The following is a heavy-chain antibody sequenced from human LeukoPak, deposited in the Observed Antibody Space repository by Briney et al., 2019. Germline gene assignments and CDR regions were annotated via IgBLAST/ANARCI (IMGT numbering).Heavy chain of an antibody. Sequence: GGSLRLSCAASGFTFSSYSMNWVRQAPGKGLEWVSSISSSSSSYIYYADSVKGRFTISRDNAKNSLYLQMNSLRAEDTAVYYCARDLEYYGSGTTSSWGQGTLVTVSS. CDR2: ISSSSSSYI. J-gene: IGHJ5*02. CDR3: ARDLEYYGSGTTSS. V-gene: IGHV3-21*01. CDR1: GFTFSSYS. D-gene: IGHD3-10*01.